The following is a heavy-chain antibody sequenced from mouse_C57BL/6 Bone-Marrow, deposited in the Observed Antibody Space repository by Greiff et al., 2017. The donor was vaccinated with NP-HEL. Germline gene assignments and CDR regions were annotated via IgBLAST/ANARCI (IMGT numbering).Heavy chain of an antibody. V-gene: IGHV14-4*01. CDR3: TIYEGAMDY. J-gene: IGHJ4*01. D-gene: IGHD1-1*01. Sequence: VQLQQSGAELVRPGASVKLSCTASGFNIKDDYMHWVKQRPELGLEWIGWIDPENGDTEYASKFQGKATITADTSSNTAYLQLSSLTSEDTAVYYCTIYEGAMDYWGQGTSVTVSS. CDR1: GFNIKDDY. CDR2: IDPENGDT.